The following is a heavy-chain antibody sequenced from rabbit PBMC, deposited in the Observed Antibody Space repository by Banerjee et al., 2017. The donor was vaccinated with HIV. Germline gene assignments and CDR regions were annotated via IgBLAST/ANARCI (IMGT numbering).Heavy chain of an antibody. V-gene: IGHV1S40*01. D-gene: IGHD4-1*01. CDR2: IYGGSSGST. Sequence: QSLEESGGDLVKPGASLTLTCKASGIDFSSYYYMCWVRQAPGKGLEWIACIYGGSSGSTYYASWAKGRFTISKTSSTTVTLQMTSLTAADTATYFCARGAGNSGWGADLWGQGTLVTVS. J-gene: IGHJ4*01. CDR1: GIDFSSYYY. CDR3: ARGAGNSGWGADL.